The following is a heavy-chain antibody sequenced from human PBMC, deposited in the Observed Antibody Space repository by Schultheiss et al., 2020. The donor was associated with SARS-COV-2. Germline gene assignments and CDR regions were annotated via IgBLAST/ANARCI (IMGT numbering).Heavy chain of an antibody. CDR3: AKSEVVVAATGGWDYYGMDV. CDR2: ISYDGSNK. Sequence: GGSLRLSCAASGFTFSSYGMHWVRQAPGKGLEWVAVISYDGSNKYYADSVKGRFTISRDNSKNTLYLQMNSLRAEDTAVYYCAKSEVVVAATGGWDYYGMDVWGQGTTVTVSS. J-gene: IGHJ6*02. CDR1: GFTFSSYG. D-gene: IGHD2-15*01. V-gene: IGHV3-30*18.